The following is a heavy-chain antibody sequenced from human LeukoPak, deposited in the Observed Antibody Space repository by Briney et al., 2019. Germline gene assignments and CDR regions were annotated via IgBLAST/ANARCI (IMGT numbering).Heavy chain of an antibody. V-gene: IGHV3-43*02. Sequence: GGSLSLSCEASGFTLAAYAMHWVRQAPGKGLEWVSLINKDGSATYYADSVKGRFTISRDNSKNSLYLQMNSLRSEDTALYYCATWAFYHSLDVWGQGTTVTVSS. D-gene: IGHD1-26*01. CDR2: INKDGSAT. CDR3: ATWAFYHSLDV. CDR1: GFTLAAYA. J-gene: IGHJ6*02.